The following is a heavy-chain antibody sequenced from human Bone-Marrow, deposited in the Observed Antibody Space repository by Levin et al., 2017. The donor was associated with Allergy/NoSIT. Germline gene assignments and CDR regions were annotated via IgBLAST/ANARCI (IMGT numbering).Heavy chain of an antibody. CDR3: SRGGAAAGTVPFDY. CDR2: ISAYNGNT. Sequence: VASVKVSCKASGYTFTSYGISWVRQAPGQGLEWMGWISAYNGNTKHAQKLQGRVTMTTDPSTSTAYMELRSLGSDDTAVYYCSRGGAAAGTVPFDYWGQGTLVTVSS. V-gene: IGHV1-18*01. J-gene: IGHJ4*02. D-gene: IGHD6-13*01. CDR1: GYTFTSYG.